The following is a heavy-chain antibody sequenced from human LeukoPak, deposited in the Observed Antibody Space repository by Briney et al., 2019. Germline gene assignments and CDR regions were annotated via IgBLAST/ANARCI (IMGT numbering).Heavy chain of an antibody. V-gene: IGHV3-21*01. CDR1: GFTFNNAW. CDR2: ISSSSTYI. CDR3: ARGGIAVAGDDL. J-gene: IGHJ5*02. D-gene: IGHD6-19*01. Sequence: GGSLRLSCAASGFTFNNAWMTWVRQAPGKGLEWVSAISSSSTYIYYADSVKGRFNISRDNSKSTLFLQMNSLRVEDTAVYYCARGGIAVAGDDLWGQGTLVTVSA.